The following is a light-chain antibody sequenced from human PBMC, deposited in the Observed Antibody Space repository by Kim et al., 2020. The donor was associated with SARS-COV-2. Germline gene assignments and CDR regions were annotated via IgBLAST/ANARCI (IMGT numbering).Light chain of an antibody. V-gene: IGKV1-6*01. CDR2: AAS. CDR3: VQDYNYPWT. Sequence: ASVGDRVTITCRASQFIRDDLGWYQQKPGKAPKLLIYAASTLQSGVPSRFSGSEFGTDFTLTISSLQPEDFATYYCVQDYNYPWTFGQGTKVDIK. J-gene: IGKJ1*01. CDR1: QFIRDD.